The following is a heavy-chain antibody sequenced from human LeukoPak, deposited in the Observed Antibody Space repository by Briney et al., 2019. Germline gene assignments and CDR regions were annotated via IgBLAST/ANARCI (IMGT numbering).Heavy chain of an antibody. D-gene: IGHD3-16*02. CDR3: ARTYRYDYVWGSYRPTRQNWFDP. V-gene: IGHV1-8*03. J-gene: IGHJ5*02. CDR2: MNPNSGNT. CDR1: GYTFTSYD. Sequence: ASVKVSCKASGYTFTSYDINWVRQATGQGLEWMGWMNPNSGNTGYAQKFQGRVTITRNTSISTAYMELSSLRSEDTAVYYCARTYRYDYVWGSYRPTRQNWFDPWGQGTLVTVSS.